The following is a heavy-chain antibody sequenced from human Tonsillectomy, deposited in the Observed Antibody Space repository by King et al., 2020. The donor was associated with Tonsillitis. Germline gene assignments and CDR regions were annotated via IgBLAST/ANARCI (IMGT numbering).Heavy chain of an antibody. V-gene: IGHV5-51*01. D-gene: IGHD6-6*01. CDR2: SYPDDSDT. CDR3: ARAGQLVRSWFDP. J-gene: IGHJ5*02. CDR1: GYSFTSYW. Sequence: VQLVQSGAEVKKPGESLKISCKGSGYSFTSYWIGWVRQMPGKGREWMGSSYPDDSDTRYSPSFHGQDTISADNAISTAYLQWSSLKASDTAMYYCARAGQLVRSWFDPWGPGTLVTVS.